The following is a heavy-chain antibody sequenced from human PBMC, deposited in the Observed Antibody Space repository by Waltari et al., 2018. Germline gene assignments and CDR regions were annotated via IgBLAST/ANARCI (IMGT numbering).Heavy chain of an antibody. CDR3: ARGTRTWYFDL. Sequence: QVQLVQSGAEVRKPGASVKVSCEASGSPFTDYYIHWVRQAPGQGLEWLGWINPESGGPNSAQRFQGRLTMTRDTSTSTAYMELSRLRSDDTALYYCARGTRTWYFDLWGRGTLVTVSS. D-gene: IGHD1-7*01. CDR1: GSPFTDYY. J-gene: IGHJ2*01. V-gene: IGHV1-2*02. CDR2: INPESGGP.